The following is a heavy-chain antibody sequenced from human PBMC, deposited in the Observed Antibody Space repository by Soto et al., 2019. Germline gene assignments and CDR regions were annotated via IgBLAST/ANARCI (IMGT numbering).Heavy chain of an antibody. CDR3: ARETDYDSSGIRLNWFDP. V-gene: IGHV5-10-1*01. CDR2: IDPTDSYT. D-gene: IGHD3-22*01. CDR1: GYSFTTYW. J-gene: IGHJ5*02. Sequence: PGESLKISCQASGYSFTTYWISWVRQMPGKGLECMGRIDPTDSYTDYGPSFEGHVTMSVDRSINTAYLEWSSLKASDSAMYYCARETDYDSSGIRLNWFDPWGQGTLVTVSS.